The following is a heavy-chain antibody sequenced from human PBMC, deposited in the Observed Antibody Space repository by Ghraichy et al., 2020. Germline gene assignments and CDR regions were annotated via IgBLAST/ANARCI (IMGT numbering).Heavy chain of an antibody. Sequence: LSLTCAASGFSFTTYAVTWVRQAPGKGLEWVAAISVSGDRTDFADPVKGRFTISRDGSKNTVYLQMNSLRVGDTAVYYCATRYTSSPGSYYFGLDVWGQGTTVTVSS. J-gene: IGHJ6*02. D-gene: IGHD3-16*02. CDR1: GFSFTTYA. V-gene: IGHV3-23*01. CDR2: ISVSGDRT. CDR3: ATRYTSSPGSYYFGLDV.